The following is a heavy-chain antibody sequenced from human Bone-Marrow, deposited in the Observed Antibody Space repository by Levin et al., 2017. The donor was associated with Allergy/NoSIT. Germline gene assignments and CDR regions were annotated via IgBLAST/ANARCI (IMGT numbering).Heavy chain of an antibody. CDR1: GYTFTDYD. D-gene: IGHD2-2*02. Sequence: GESLKISCKASGYTFTDYDINWVRQATGQGLEWMGWMNTNSGYTGYAQKFQGRVTMTRDTSISTAYMELSSLRSEDTAVYYCVRGGSVARYQLPYDPHRTTHDAFDIWGQGTMVTVSS. J-gene: IGHJ3*02. V-gene: IGHV1-8*01. CDR3: VRGGSVARYQLPYDPHRTTHDAFDI. CDR2: MNTNSGYT.